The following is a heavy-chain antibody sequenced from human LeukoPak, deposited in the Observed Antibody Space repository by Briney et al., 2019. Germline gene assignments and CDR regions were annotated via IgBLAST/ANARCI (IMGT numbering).Heavy chain of an antibody. Sequence: ASVKVSCKASGYTFTSYYMHWVRQAPGQGLEWMGIINTSGGSTSYAQKFQGRVTMTRDMSTSTVYMELSSLRSEDTAVYYCARDLTPSYCSSTSCYIGGWFDPWGQGTLVTVSS. J-gene: IGHJ5*02. CDR2: INTSGGST. CDR3: ARDLTPSYCSSTSCYIGGWFDP. V-gene: IGHV1-46*01. D-gene: IGHD2-2*02. CDR1: GYTFTSYY.